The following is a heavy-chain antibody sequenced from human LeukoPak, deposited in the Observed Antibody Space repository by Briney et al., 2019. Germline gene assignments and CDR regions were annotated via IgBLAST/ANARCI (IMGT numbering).Heavy chain of an antibody. J-gene: IGHJ4*02. CDR1: GFTFSSYW. V-gene: IGHV3-7*01. CDR2: IKQDGSEK. Sequence: GGSLRLSCAASGFTFSSYWMSWVRQAPGKGLEWVANIKQDGSEKYYVDSVKGRFTISRDNAKNSLYLQMNSLRAEDTAVYYCARSGGGQSSVYSDYWGQGTLATVSS. D-gene: IGHD6-6*01. CDR3: ARSGGGQSSVYSDY.